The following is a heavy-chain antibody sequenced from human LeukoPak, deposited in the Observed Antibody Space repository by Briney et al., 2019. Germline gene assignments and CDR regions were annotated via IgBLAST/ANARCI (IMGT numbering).Heavy chain of an antibody. Sequence: SETLSLTCTVSGGSVSSGSYYWSWIRQPPGKGLEWIGYIYYSGSTNYNPSLKSRVTISVDTSKNQFSLKLSSVTAADTAVYYCARAGVSQWLVRSDNWFDPWGRGTLVTVSS. J-gene: IGHJ5*02. CDR2: IYYSGST. CDR3: ARAGVSQWLVRSDNWFDP. V-gene: IGHV4-61*01. D-gene: IGHD6-19*01. CDR1: GGSVSSGSYY.